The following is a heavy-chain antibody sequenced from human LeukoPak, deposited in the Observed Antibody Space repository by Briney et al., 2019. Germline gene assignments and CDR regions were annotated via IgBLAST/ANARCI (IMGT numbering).Heavy chain of an antibody. J-gene: IGHJ4*02. D-gene: IGHD3-10*01. CDR3: AREVVGSGSYYKDY. Sequence: ASVKVSCKASGYTFTKYGISWVRQAPGQGLEWMGWISTYNDNTNYAQKFQGRVTMTTDTSTSTVYMELRSLRSDDTAVYYCAREVVGSGSYYKDYRGQGTLVTVSS. V-gene: IGHV1-18*01. CDR1: GYTFTKYG. CDR2: ISTYNDNT.